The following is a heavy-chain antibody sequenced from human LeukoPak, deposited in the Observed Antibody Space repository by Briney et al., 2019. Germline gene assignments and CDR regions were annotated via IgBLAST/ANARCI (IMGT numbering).Heavy chain of an antibody. Sequence: SETLSLTCAVSSYSISSGYYWGWIRQPPGKGLEWIGSIYHSGSTYYNPSLKSRVTISVDTSKNQFSLKLSSVTAADTAVYDCARAGHDCWSGHTHYYYYYMDVWGKGTTVTVSS. V-gene: IGHV4-38-2*01. D-gene: IGHD3-3*01. CDR2: IYHSGST. CDR1: SYSISSGYY. CDR3: ARAGHDCWSGHTHYYYYYMDV. J-gene: IGHJ6*03.